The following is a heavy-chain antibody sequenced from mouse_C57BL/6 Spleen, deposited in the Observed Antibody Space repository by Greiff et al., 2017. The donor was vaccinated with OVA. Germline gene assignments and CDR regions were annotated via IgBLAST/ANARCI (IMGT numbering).Heavy chain of an antibody. CDR3: ARSGYCGSSSYWYFDV. CDR1: GYTFTSYW. CDR2: IDPSDSYT. Sequence: QVQLQQPGAELVMPGASVKLSCKASGYTFTSYWMHWVKQRPGQGLEWIGEIDPSDSYTNYNQKFKDKSTLTVDKSSSTAYMQLSSLTSEDSAVYYCARSGYCGSSSYWYFDVWGTGTTVTVSS. D-gene: IGHD1-1*01. J-gene: IGHJ1*03. V-gene: IGHV1-69*01.